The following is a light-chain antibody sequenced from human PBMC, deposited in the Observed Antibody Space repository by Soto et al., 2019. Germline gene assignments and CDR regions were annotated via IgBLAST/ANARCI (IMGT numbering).Light chain of an antibody. CDR3: EKYNSVP. Sequence: DIQMTQSPSSLSASVGDRVTITCRASQGISNYLAWYQQKPGKVPKLLIYAASTLQSGVPSRFSGRGSGTDFARNISSLQPDDVATYYCEKYNSVPFGPGTKVYIK. V-gene: IGKV1-27*01. J-gene: IGKJ3*01. CDR2: AAS. CDR1: QGISNY.